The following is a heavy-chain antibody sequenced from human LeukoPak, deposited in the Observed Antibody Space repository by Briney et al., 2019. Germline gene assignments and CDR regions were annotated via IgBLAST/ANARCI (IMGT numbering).Heavy chain of an antibody. CDR2: INHSGST. CDR1: GGSISSGSYY. CDR3: ARGGIRKWLRNFDY. J-gene: IGHJ4*02. D-gene: IGHD5-12*01. V-gene: IGHV4-39*07. Sequence: SETLSLTCTVSGGSISSGSYYWSWIRQPPGKGLEWIGEINHSGSTNYNPSLKSRVTISVDTSKNQFSLKLSSVTAADTAVYYCARGGIRKWLRNFDYWGQGTLVTVSS.